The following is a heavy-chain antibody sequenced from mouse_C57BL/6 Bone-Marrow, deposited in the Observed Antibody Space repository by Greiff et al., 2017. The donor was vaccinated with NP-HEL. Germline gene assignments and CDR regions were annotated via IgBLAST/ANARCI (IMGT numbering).Heavy chain of an antibody. D-gene: IGHD1-1*01. V-gene: IGHV1-81*01. J-gene: IGHJ3*01. Sequence: VKLMESGAELARPGASVKLSCKASGYTFTSYGISWVKQRTGQGLEWIGEIYPRSGNTYYNEKFKGKATLTADKSSSTAYMELRSLTSEDSAVYFCAKRDYYYGSSVWFAYWGQGTLVTVSA. CDR2: IYPRSGNT. CDR3: AKRDYYYGSSVWFAY. CDR1: GYTFTSYG.